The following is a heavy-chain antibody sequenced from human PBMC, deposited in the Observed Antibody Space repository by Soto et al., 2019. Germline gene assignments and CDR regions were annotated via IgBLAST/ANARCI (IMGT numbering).Heavy chain of an antibody. CDR1: GFSFGNYG. CDR2: ISHDAKKG. J-gene: IGHJ4*02. CDR3: VKTEDTGGWGGDY. D-gene: IGHD5-18*01. Sequence: PGGSLRLSCVASGFSFGNYGMQWVRQAPGKGLEWVALISHDAKKGYYGDAVKGRFTISRDNSKNTLYLQMNSLRVEDTATYYCVKTEDTGGWGGDYWVQGTLVTVSS. V-gene: IGHV3-30*18.